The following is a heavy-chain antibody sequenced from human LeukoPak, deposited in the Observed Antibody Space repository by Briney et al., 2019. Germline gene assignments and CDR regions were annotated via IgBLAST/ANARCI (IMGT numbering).Heavy chain of an antibody. J-gene: IGHJ4*02. V-gene: IGHV3-33*06. CDR1: GFTFSSYG. CDR3: AKGSVSYYFDY. D-gene: IGHD5/OR15-5a*01. Sequence: GGSLRLSRAASGFTFSSYGMHWVRQAPGKGLEWVAVIWYDGSNKYYADSVKGRFTISRDNSKNTLYLQMNSLRAEDTAVYYCAKGSVSYYFDYWGQGTLVTLSS. CDR2: IWYDGSNK.